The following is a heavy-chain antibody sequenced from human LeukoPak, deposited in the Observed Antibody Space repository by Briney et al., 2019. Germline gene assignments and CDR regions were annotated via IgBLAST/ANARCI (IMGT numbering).Heavy chain of an antibody. D-gene: IGHD3-22*01. J-gene: IGHJ4*02. V-gene: IGHV1-2*02. CDR2: INPNSGGT. CDR3: ASGHGISYNYDTSGYYSDY. Sequence: ASVKVSCKASGYTFTGYYIHWVRQAPGQGLEWMGWINPNSGGTNSAQNFQGRVTMTRDTSISTAYMERSRLRSDDTAVYYCASGHGISYNYDTSGYYSDYWGQGTLVTVSS. CDR1: GYTFTGYY.